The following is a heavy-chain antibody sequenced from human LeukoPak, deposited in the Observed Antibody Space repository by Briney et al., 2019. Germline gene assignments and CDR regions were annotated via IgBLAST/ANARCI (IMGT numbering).Heavy chain of an antibody. J-gene: IGHJ4*02. D-gene: IGHD5-12*01. CDR3: ARISGYSGYGWDY. CDR2: IYGGGST. V-gene: IGHV3-66*01. Sequence: GGSLRLSCAASGFIVSSNYMGWVRQAPGKGLEWVSVIYGGGSTYYADYVKGRFTISRDNSKNTLYLQMNSLRAEDTALYYCARISGYSGYGWDYWGQGTLVTVSS. CDR1: GFIVSSNY.